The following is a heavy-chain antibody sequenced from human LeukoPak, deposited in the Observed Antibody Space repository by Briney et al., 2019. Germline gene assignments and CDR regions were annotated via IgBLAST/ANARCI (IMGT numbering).Heavy chain of an antibody. V-gene: IGHV1-46*01. J-gene: IGHJ3*02. CDR3: AKGSGSYYPSWSDAFDI. D-gene: IGHD3-10*01. CDR1: GYTFATYY. CDR2: INPTGGST. Sequence: ASVKVSCKASGYTFATYYMHWVRQAPGNGLEWMGKINPTGGSTTYAQKFQGRVTMTRDTSISTAYMELSRLRSDDTAVYYCAKGSGSYYPSWSDAFDIWGQGTMVTVSS.